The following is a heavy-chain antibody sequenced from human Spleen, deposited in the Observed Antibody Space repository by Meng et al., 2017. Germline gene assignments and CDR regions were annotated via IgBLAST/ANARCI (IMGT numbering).Heavy chain of an antibody. CDR1: GGSFRGYY. Sequence: SETLSLTCGVSGGSFRGYYWNWIRQPPGKGLEWIGEINHSGSTNYNPSLNSRVTIAVDTSKNQFSLKLSSVNAADTAVYDCARENSIAWFGEPYPLYNWFDPWGQGTLVTVSS. CDR3: ARENSIAWFGEPYPLYNWFDP. D-gene: IGHD3-10*01. CDR2: INHSGST. J-gene: IGHJ5*02. V-gene: IGHV4-34*01.